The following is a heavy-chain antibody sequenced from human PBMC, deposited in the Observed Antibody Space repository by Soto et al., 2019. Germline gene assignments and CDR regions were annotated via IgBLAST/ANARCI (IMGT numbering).Heavy chain of an antibody. J-gene: IGHJ6*02. Sequence: PGGWLRLSWAASGITLSSYAISGSRHAPGKRLEWVSAISGSGGSTYYADSVKGRFTISRDNSKTTLYLQMNSLRAEDTAVYYCAKVVPAAIDYYYYGMDVWGQGTTVTVS. CDR3: AKVVPAAIDYYYYGMDV. CDR2: ISGSGGST. D-gene: IGHD2-2*02. V-gene: IGHV3-23*01. CDR1: GITLSSYA.